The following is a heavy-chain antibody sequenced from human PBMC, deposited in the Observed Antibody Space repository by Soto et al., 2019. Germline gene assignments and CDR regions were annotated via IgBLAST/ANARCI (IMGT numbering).Heavy chain of an antibody. CDR3: ARGLPYYDFWSGYYTWFDP. CDR2: INHSGST. D-gene: IGHD3-3*01. J-gene: IGHJ5*02. CDR1: GGSFSGYY. V-gene: IGHV4-34*01. Sequence: SETLSLTCAVYGGSFSGYYWSWIRQPPGKGLEWIGEINHSGSTNYNPSLKSRVTISVDTSKNQFSLKLSSVTAADTAVYYCARGLPYYDFWSGYYTWFDPWGQGTLVTGSS.